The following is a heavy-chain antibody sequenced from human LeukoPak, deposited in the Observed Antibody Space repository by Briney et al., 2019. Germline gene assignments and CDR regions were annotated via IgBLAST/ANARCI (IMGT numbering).Heavy chain of an antibody. CDR3: ARDPSGYGVPFDY. CDR1: GYTFTGYY. V-gene: IGHV1-2*06. D-gene: IGHD2-2*01. CDR2: INPNSGGT. Sequence: ASVKVSCKASGYTFTGYYMHWVRQAPGQGLEWMGRINPNSGGTNYAQKFQGRVTMTRDTSISTAYMELSRLRSDDTAVYYCARDPSGYGVPFDYWGQGTLVIVSS. J-gene: IGHJ4*02.